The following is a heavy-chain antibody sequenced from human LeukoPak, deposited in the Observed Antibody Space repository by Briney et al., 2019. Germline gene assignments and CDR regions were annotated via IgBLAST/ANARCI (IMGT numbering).Heavy chain of an antibody. CDR3: ARPNWARGYFDY. Sequence: PGESLKISCKGSGYTFTTYWIAWVRLMPGKGLEWMGIIYPGDSDTRYSPSFQGQVTISADKSISTAYLQWSSLKASDTAMYYCARPNWARGYFDYWGQGTLVTVSS. CDR2: IYPGDSDT. CDR1: GYTFTTYW. V-gene: IGHV5-51*01. D-gene: IGHD3-16*01. J-gene: IGHJ4*02.